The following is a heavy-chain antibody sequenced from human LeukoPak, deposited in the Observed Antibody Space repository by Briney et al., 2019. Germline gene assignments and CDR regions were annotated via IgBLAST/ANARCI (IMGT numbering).Heavy chain of an antibody. CDR1: GYTLTELS. D-gene: IGHD2-2*01. Sequence: ASVNVSCTVSGYTLTELSMHWVRQAPGKGLEWMGGFDPEDGETIYAQKFQGRVTMTEDTSTDTAYMELSSLRSEDTAVYYCATQRGIVVVPGDVAYYFDYWGQGTLVTVSS. CDR2: FDPEDGET. CDR3: ATQRGIVVVPGDVAYYFDY. J-gene: IGHJ4*02. V-gene: IGHV1-24*01.